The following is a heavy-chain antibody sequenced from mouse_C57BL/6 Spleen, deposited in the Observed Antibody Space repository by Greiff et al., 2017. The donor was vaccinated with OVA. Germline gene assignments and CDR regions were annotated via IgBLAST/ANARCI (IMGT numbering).Heavy chain of an antibody. J-gene: IGHJ2*01. V-gene: IGHV1-55*01. CDR1: GYTFTSYW. D-gene: IGHD1-1*01. CDR3: ASYGDY. Sequence: VQLQQPGAELVKPGASVKMSCKASGYTFTSYWITWVKQRPGQGLEGRGDRYPGSGSNNDNEKFKSKATLTVDTSSSTAYMQLSSLTSEDSAVYYCASYGDYWGQGTTLTVSS. CDR2: RYPGSGSN.